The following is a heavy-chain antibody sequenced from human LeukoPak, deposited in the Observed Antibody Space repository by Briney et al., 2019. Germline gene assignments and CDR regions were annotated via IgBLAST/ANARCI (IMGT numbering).Heavy chain of an antibody. J-gene: IGHJ5*02. CDR1: GYTFTGYY. CDR2: INPNSGGT. CDR3: ARAASSSRKKWFDP. D-gene: IGHD6-13*01. V-gene: IGHV1-2*02. Sequence: ASVKVSCKASGYTFTGYYMHWVRQAPGQGLEWMGWINPNSGGTNYAQKFQGRDTMTRDTSISTAYMELSRLRSDDTAVYYCARAASSSRKKWFDPWGQGTLVTVSS.